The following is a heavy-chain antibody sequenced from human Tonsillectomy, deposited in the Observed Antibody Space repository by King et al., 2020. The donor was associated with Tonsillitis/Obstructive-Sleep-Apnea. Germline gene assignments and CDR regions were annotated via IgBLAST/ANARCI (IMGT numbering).Heavy chain of an antibody. CDR2: INHSGST. CDR1: GGSFSGYY. CDR3: ARVPYYDFWSGYYKGLGFDY. V-gene: IGHV4-34*01. Sequence: VQLQQWGAGLLKPSETLSLTCAVYGGSFSGYYWSWIRQPPGKGLEWIGEINHSGSTNYNPSLKSRVTISVDTSKNQFSLKLSSVTAADTAVYYFARVPYYDFWSGYYKGLGFDYWGQGTLVTVSS. D-gene: IGHD3-3*01. J-gene: IGHJ4*02.